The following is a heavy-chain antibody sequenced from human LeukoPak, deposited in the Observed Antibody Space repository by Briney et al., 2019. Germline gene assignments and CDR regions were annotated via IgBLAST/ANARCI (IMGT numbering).Heavy chain of an antibody. CDR2: IYTSGST. CDR3: ARGIAIYGSGSSKFDP. CDR1: GGSISSYY. V-gene: IGHV4-4*07. D-gene: IGHD3-10*01. J-gene: IGHJ5*02. Sequence: SETLSLTCTVSGGSISSYYWSWIRQPAGKGLEWIGRIYTSGSTNYTPSLKSRVTMSVDTSKNQFSLKLSSVTAADTAVYYCARGIAIYGSGSSKFDPWGQGTLVTVSS.